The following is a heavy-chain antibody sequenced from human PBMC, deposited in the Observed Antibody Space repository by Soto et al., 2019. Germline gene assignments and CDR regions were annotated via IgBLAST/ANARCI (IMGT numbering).Heavy chain of an antibody. J-gene: IGHJ4*02. D-gene: IGHD2-21*01. CDR2: ISSDSTYI. V-gene: IGHV3-21*01. Sequence: GSLRLSCTVSGFTFSHYSMSWVRQAPGEGLEWVSSISSDSTYIFYADSVKGRFTISRDDAKNSLYLQMNSLRVDDTAVYYSATHSRALIDYWGQGTTVTVSS. CDR1: GFTFSHYS. CDR3: ATHSRALIDY.